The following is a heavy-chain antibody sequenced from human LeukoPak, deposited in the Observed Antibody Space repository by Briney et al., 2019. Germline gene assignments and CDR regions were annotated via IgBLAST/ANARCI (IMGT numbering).Heavy chain of an antibody. CDR2: VIPIFGTA. Sequence: SVKVSCKASGGTFSSYAISWVRQAPGQGREWMGRVIPIFGTANYAQKFQGRVTITTDESTSTAYMELSSLRSEDTAVYHCARARELLDAFDIWGQGTMVTVSS. J-gene: IGHJ3*02. V-gene: IGHV1-69*05. CDR1: GGTFSSYA. CDR3: ARARELLDAFDI. D-gene: IGHD1-26*01.